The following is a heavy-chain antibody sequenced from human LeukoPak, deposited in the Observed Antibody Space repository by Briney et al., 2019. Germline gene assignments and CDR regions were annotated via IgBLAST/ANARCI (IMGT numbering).Heavy chain of an antibody. J-gene: IGHJ4*02. CDR3: ARVEMAAALGSDY. CDR1: GFTFSNYA. Sequence: GGSLRLSCAASGFTFSNYAMRWVRQAPGKGLEWVSGISGSGDSTYYADSVKGRFTISRDNSKNTLYLQMNSLRAEDTAVYYCARVEMAAALGSDYWGQGTLVTVSS. V-gene: IGHV3-23*01. CDR2: ISGSGDST. D-gene: IGHD6-13*01.